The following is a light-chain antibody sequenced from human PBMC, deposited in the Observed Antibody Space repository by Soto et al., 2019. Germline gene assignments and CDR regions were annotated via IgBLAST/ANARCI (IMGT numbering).Light chain of an antibody. V-gene: IGLV3-21*04. J-gene: IGLJ3*02. CDR1: NIGSKN. Sequence: SYELTQPPSVSVAPGKTARITCGGDNIGSKNVHWYQQKPGQAHVLVIYYDSDRPSGIPERVSGSNSGNTATLTITRVEAGDEADYYCQVWDSTSDHRMFGGGTKLTVL. CDR3: QVWDSTSDHRM. CDR2: YDS.